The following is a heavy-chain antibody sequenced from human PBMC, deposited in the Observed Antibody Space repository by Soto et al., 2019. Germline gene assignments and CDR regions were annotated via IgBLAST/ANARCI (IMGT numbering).Heavy chain of an antibody. CDR1: GYSFTGHD. D-gene: IGHD5-12*01. V-gene: IGHV1-8*01. J-gene: IGHJ6*02. CDR3: VKVAALKSGYEHAMDV. CDR2: MKPKSGGT. Sequence: QVQLVQSGAEVRKPGASVRVSCKASGYSFTGHDVNWVRQASGQGLEWMGWMKPKSGGTGYAQKFQGRVTMTRDTSINTAYMDLSGLTSQDTALYYCVKVAALKSGYEHAMDVWGQGTTVTVSS.